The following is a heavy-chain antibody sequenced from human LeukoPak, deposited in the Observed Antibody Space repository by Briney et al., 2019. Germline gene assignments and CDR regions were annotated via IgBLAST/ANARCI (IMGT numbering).Heavy chain of an antibody. V-gene: IGHV3-48*02. Sequence: GGSLRLSCAASGFTFSSYGMNWVRQAPGKGLEWVSYISSSSSTIYYADSVKGRFTISRDNAKNSLYLQMNSLRDEDTAVYYCAKSLTYYHENSDSIWGQGTLVTVSS. CDR2: ISSSSSTI. CDR1: GFTFSSYG. J-gene: IGHJ4*02. D-gene: IGHD3-22*01. CDR3: AKSLTYYHENSDSI.